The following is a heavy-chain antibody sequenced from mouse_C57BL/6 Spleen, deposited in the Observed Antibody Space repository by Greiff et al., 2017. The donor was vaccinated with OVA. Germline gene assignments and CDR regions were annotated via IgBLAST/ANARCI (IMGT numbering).Heavy chain of an antibody. CDR3: ARQRDYYGSFDY. CDR2: ISSGGSYT. D-gene: IGHD1-1*01. Sequence: DVKLVESGGDLVKPGGSLKLSCAASGFTFSSYGMSWVRQTPDKRLEWVATISSGGSYTYYPDSVKGRFTISRDNAKNTLYLQMSRLKSEDTAMYYCARQRDYYGSFDYWGQGTTLTVSS. V-gene: IGHV5-6*02. J-gene: IGHJ2*01. CDR1: GFTFSSYG.